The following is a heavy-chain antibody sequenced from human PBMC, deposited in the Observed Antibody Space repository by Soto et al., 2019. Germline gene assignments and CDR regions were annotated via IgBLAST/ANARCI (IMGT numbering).Heavy chain of an antibody. Sequence: LRLSCAASGFTFSSYWMHWVRQAPGKGLVWVSRINSDGSSTSYADSVKGRFTISRDNAKNTLYLQMNSLRAEDTAVYYCARGVRFLEWLSPYYYGMDVWGQGTAVTVSS. D-gene: IGHD3-3*01. J-gene: IGHJ6*02. CDR2: INSDGSST. V-gene: IGHV3-74*01. CDR3: ARGVRFLEWLSPYYYGMDV. CDR1: GFTFSSYW.